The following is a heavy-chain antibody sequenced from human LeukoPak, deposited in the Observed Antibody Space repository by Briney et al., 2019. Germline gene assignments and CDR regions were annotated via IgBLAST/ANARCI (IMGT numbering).Heavy chain of an antibody. J-gene: IGHJ4*02. V-gene: IGHV3-23*01. CDR2: ISGSGGST. D-gene: IGHD2-8*02. CDR3: ATYRQVLLPFES. CDR1: GFTFSSYA. Sequence: GGSLRLSCAASGFTFSSYAMSWVRQTPGKGLEWVSAISGSGGSTYYADSVKGRFTISRDNSKSTLSLQMNSLRAEDTAIYYCATYRQVLLPFESWGQGTLVTVSS.